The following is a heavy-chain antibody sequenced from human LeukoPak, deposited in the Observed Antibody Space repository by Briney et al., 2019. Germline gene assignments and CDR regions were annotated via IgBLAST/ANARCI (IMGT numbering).Heavy chain of an antibody. CDR2: IKSKTDGGTT. CDR1: GFTFGDHA. Sequence: PGRSLRLSCTASGFTFGDHAMSWVRQAPGKGLEWVGRIKSKTDGGTTDYAAPVKGRFTLSRDDSKNTLYLQMNSLKTEDTAVYYCTTPLIGIDYWGQGTLVTVSS. CDR3: TTPLIGIDY. J-gene: IGHJ4*02. D-gene: IGHD3-22*01. V-gene: IGHV3-15*01.